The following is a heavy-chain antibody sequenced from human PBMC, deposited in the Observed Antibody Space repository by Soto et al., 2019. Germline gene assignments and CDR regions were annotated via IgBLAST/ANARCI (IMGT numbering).Heavy chain of an antibody. CDR3: ARDGDGDYDYADY. V-gene: IGHV3-21*01. CDR1: GFTFRSYS. Sequence: EVQLVESGGGLVKPGGSLRLSCAASGFTFRSYSMNWVRQAPGKGLEWVSSISSSSSYIYYADSVKGRFTISRDNAKNSLYLQMNSLRAEDTAVYYCARDGDGDYDYADYWGQGTLVTVSS. D-gene: IGHD4-17*01. J-gene: IGHJ4*02. CDR2: ISSSSSYI.